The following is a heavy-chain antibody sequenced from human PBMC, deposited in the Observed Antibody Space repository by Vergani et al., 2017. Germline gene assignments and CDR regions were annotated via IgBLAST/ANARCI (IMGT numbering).Heavy chain of an antibody. CDR1: VFILRNAW. CDR3: TTDPRYFGDGTCYWLRDHHYYGKEV. D-gene: IGHD3-9*01. Sequence: EVQLVGSGGGMVKPGVSLKLSCFPPVFILRNAWINLVLRTPFNLLYFFCRIKSTFALWTTHYAAAVKCRFTISRDDSKNTLFRQMNGLKTEDIVVYYCTTDPRYFGDGTCYWLRDHHYYGKEVLGQGTTVTVSS. V-gene: IGHV3-15*06. CDR2: IKSTFALWTT. J-gene: IGHJ6*02.